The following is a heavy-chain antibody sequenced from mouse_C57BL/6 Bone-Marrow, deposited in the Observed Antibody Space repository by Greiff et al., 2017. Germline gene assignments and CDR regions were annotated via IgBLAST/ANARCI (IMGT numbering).Heavy chain of an antibody. Sequence: QVQLKQPGAELVKPGASVKMSCKASGYTFTSYWITWVKQRPGQGLEWIGDIYPGSGSTNYNEKFKSKATLTVDTSSSTAYMQLSSLTSEDSAVYYCASTLITTVGGDYWGQGTTLTVSS. CDR3: ASTLITTVGGDY. CDR2: IYPGSGST. CDR1: GYTFTSYW. J-gene: IGHJ2*01. D-gene: IGHD1-1*01. V-gene: IGHV1-55*01.